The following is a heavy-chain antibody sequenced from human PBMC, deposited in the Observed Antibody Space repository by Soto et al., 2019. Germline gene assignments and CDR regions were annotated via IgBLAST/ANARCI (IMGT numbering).Heavy chain of an antibody. Sequence: QVQLVESGGGVVQPGRSLRLSCAASGFTFSSYGMHWVRQAPGKGLEWVAVISYDGSNRYYADSVKGRFTISRDNSKNTLYLQMNSLRAEDTAVYYCAKDGAGAVAGTGFDYWGQGTLVTVSS. CDR2: ISYDGSNR. V-gene: IGHV3-30*18. J-gene: IGHJ4*02. D-gene: IGHD6-19*01. CDR3: AKDGAGAVAGTGFDY. CDR1: GFTFSSYG.